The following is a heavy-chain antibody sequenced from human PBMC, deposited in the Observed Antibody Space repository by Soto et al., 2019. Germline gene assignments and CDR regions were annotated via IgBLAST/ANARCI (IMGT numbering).Heavy chain of an antibody. J-gene: IGHJ3*01. Sequence: PSETLSLTCAVSGGSILGGGYAWSWIRQPPGKGLEWLGHIYQSGNVYSIPSLKSRLTISLDRSKNHFSLSLTSVTAADTAVYYCARRALLSGEAFDFWGQGTMVTVSS. V-gene: IGHV4-30-2*01. CDR3: ARRALLSGEAFDF. D-gene: IGHD1-26*01. CDR2: IYQSGNV. CDR1: GGSILGGGYA.